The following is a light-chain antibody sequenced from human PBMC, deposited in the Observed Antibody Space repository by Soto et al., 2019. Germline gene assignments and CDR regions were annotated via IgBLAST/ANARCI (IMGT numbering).Light chain of an antibody. CDR1: QSVRGN. V-gene: IGKV3-20*01. J-gene: IGKJ1*01. Sequence: EIVMTHSPATLSVSPGERATLSSSASQSVRGNLARYQQKPGQSPRLLIYGASSRATGIPDRFSGSGSGTDFTLTISRLEPEDFAVYYCQQYGSSPWTFGQGTKVDIK. CDR3: QQYGSSPWT. CDR2: GAS.